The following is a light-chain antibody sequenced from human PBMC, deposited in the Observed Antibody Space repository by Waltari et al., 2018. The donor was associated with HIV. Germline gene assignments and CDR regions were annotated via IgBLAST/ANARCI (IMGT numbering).Light chain of an antibody. Sequence: QSALSQPASVSGSFGQSITISCTGTSSYVGGYQYVSWYPQQPGQAPKLLISEVSNRPSGVSSRFSGSKSGNTASLTIFWLQAEDEADYYCSSYTNRDTVVFGGGTKLTVV. J-gene: IGLJ2*01. CDR3: SSYTNRDTVV. CDR2: EVS. V-gene: IGLV2-14*03. CDR1: SSYVGGYQY.